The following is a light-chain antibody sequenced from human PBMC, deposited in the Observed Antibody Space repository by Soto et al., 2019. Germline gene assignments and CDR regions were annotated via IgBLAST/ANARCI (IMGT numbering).Light chain of an antibody. CDR1: QTITNS. CDR2: AAS. V-gene: IGKV1-39*01. CDR3: QQSDSNPRT. Sequence: DLQMTQSPSSLSASVGDRVTIICRASQTITNSLNWYQHKPGKAPKLLIYAASSLQSRVPSRFSGSGSGTDFTLTISSLQPEDFATYYGQQSDSNPRTLGQGTKLEI. J-gene: IGKJ2*01.